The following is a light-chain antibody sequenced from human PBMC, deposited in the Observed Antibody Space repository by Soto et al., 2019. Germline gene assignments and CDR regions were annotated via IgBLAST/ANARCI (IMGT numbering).Light chain of an antibody. CDR1: SSDVGGYNY. CDR2: EVS. J-gene: IGLJ1*01. CDR3: GSYTSSSAPFV. Sequence: QSALIQPASVSGSPGQSITISCTGTSSDVGGYNYVSWYQQHPGKAPKLMIYEVSYRPSGVSNRFSGSKSGNTASLTISGLQAEDEADYYCGSYTSSSAPFVFGTGTKVTVL. V-gene: IGLV2-14*01.